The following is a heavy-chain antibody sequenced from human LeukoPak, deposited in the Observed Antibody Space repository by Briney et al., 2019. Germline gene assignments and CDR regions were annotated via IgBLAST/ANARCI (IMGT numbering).Heavy chain of an antibody. CDR3: ADSRGYGSGNL. Sequence: PGGSLRLSCAASGFTFSNYAMSWVRQAPGKGLEWISAVRGSGDRTYYAGSVKGRFTISRDNSKNIVYLRMNSLRAEDTAVYFCADSRGYGSGNLWGQGTLVTVSS. CDR1: GFTFSNYA. D-gene: IGHD3-10*01. J-gene: IGHJ4*02. CDR2: VRGSGDRT. V-gene: IGHV3-23*01.